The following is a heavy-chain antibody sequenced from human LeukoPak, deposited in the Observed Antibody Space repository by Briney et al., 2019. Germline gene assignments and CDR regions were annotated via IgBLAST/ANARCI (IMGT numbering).Heavy chain of an antibody. V-gene: IGHV2-5*01. CDR1: GFSLSTSGVG. J-gene: IGHJ5*02. D-gene: IGHD2-15*01. CDR3: AHGAGYCSGGSCYGDWFDP. CDR2: IYWNDDK. Sequence: SGPTLVKPTQTLTLTCTFSGFSLSTSGVGVGWIRQSPGKALEWLALIYWNDDKRSSPSLRSRLTITKDTSKNQVVLTMTNMDPVDTGTYYCAHGAGYCSGGSCYGDWFDPWGQGTQVTVSS.